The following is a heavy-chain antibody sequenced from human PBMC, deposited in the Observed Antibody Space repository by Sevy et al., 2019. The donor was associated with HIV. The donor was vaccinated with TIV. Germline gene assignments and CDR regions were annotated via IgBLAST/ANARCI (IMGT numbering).Heavy chain of an antibody. V-gene: IGHV4-61*01. Sequence: SETLSLTCTVSGGSVSSGSYYWSWIRQPPGKGLEWIGYIYYSGSTNYHPSLKSRVTISVDTSKNQFSLKLSSVTAADTAVYYCARGVVITKLLDYWGQGTLVTVSS. CDR2: IYYSGST. D-gene: IGHD3-22*01. CDR3: ARGVVITKLLDY. CDR1: GGSVSSGSYY. J-gene: IGHJ4*02.